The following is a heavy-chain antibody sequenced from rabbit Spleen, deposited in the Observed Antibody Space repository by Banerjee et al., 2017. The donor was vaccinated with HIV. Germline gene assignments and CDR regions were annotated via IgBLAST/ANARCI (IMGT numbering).Heavy chain of an antibody. CDR1: GFSFSNIYW. CDR2: VDSGDGST. J-gene: IGHJ4*01. V-gene: IGHV1S45*01. D-gene: IGHD1-1*01. Sequence: QQQLEESGGGLVKPGGTLTLTCTASGFSFSNIYWICWVRQAPGKGLEWIACVDSGDGSTDYANWVNGRFTISKSSSTVDLKMTSLRAADTATYFCARDLTGVIGWNFNLWGPGTLVTVS. CDR3: ARDLTGVIGWNFNL.